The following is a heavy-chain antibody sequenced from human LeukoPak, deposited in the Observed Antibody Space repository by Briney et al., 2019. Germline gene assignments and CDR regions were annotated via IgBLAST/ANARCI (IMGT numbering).Heavy chain of an antibody. CDR1: GGSFSGYY. J-gene: IGHJ3*02. Sequence: PSETLSLTCAVYGGSFSGYYWSWIRQPPGKGLEWIGEINHSGGTNYNPSLKSRVTISGDTSKNQISLKLSSVIAADTATYYCARGQRRISRMVRGIIGALDIWGQGTMVTVSS. CDR3: ARGQRRISRMVRGIIGALDI. CDR2: INHSGGT. V-gene: IGHV4-34*01. D-gene: IGHD3-10*01.